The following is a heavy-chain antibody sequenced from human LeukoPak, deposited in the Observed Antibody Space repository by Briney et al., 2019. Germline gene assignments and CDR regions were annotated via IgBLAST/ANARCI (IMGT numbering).Heavy chain of an antibody. J-gene: IGHJ4*02. D-gene: IGHD2-21*01. CDR1: GYTLSNSA. CDR3: AVCGAYCGGVDY. CDR2: INGGNGDT. V-gene: IGHV1-3*01. Sequence: ASVKVSRKASGYTLSNSAIHWVRQAPGQRLEWMGWINGGNGDTKSSQKFQDRVTITRDTSASTAYMELSSLRSEDTAVYYCAVCGAYCGGVDYWGQGTLVTVSS.